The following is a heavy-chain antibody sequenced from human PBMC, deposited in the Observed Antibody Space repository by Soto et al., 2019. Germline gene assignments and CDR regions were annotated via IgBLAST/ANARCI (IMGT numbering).Heavy chain of an antibody. D-gene: IGHD1-26*01. Sequence: TGGSLRLSCAASGFTFSSYWMHWVRQAPGKGLVWVSRINSDGSSTSYADSVKGRFTISRDNAKNTLYLQMNSLRAEDTAMYYCARVQWEPYYYYGMDVWGQGTTVTV. CDR1: GFTFSSYW. V-gene: IGHV3-74*01. CDR2: INSDGSST. J-gene: IGHJ6*02. CDR3: ARVQWEPYYYYGMDV.